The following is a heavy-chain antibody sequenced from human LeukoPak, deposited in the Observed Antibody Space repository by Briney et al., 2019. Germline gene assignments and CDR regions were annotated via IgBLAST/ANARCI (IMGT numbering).Heavy chain of an antibody. CDR2: IYHSGST. D-gene: IGHD3-22*01. J-gene: IGHJ4*02. Sequence: PSETLSLTCAVSGYSISSGYYWGWIRQPPGKGLEWIGSIYHSGSTYYNPSLKSRVTISVDTSKNQFSLKLSSVTAADTAAYYCARHGGSGYYEKWGQGTLVTVSP. CDR1: GYSISSGYY. V-gene: IGHV4-38-2*01. CDR3: ARHGGSGYYEK.